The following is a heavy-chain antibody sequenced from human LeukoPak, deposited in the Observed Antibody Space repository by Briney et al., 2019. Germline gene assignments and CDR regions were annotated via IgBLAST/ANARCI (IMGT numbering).Heavy chain of an antibody. J-gene: IGHJ3*02. D-gene: IGHD7-27*01. CDR1: GGSISSYY. V-gene: IGHV4-59*01. CDR2: IHYSGST. CDR3: ARSSLGAFDI. Sequence: SETLSLTCTVSGGSISSYYWSWIRQPPGKGLEWIGYIHYSGSTHYNPSLKSRVTISVDTSKNQVSLKLRSVTAADTAVYYCARSSLGAFDIWGQGTMVTVSS.